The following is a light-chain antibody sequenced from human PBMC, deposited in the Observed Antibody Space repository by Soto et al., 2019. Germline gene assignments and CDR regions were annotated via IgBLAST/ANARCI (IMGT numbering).Light chain of an antibody. CDR2: EVS. V-gene: IGKV2D-29*02. J-gene: IGKJ5*01. Sequence: DFVMTQSPLSLSVTPGQPASISCKSSHSLLHITGETFLFWYLQKPGQSPQLLIYEVSTRVSGVPDRFSGSGSGTDFTLEISRVETDDVGIYYCMQSTQLPPTFAQGTRLEIK. CDR3: MQSTQLPPT. CDR1: HSLLHITGETF.